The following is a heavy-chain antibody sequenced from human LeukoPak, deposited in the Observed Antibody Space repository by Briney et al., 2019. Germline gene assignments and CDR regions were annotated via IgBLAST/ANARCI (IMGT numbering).Heavy chain of an antibody. CDR3: VRGALFLWFGEGWYGMDV. CDR2: IICYRGST. V-gene: IGHV3-64D*06. D-gene: IGHD3-10*01. J-gene: IGHJ6*02. CDR1: GFTLSTYA. Sequence: GGSLRLSCSAPGFTLSTYAMHWVRQAPGKGLEHVSVIICYRGSTYYADSVKGRLTISRDTSKNTLYLQMSSLRLEDTAAYYCVRGALFLWFGEGWYGMDVWGQGTTGNVS.